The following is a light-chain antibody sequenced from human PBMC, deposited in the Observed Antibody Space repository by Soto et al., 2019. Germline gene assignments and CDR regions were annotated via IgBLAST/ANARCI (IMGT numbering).Light chain of an antibody. J-gene: IGKJ1*01. CDR3: QPYGRSGT. Sequence: EIMLALSPWAVCWAGGESSSLSSRASQSVSSSYLAWYQQKPGQAPRLLIYGASSRATGIPDRFSVSGSGTDFTLTISRLEPEDFAVYYCQPYGRSGTFGQGTKVDIK. V-gene: IGKV3-20*01. CDR2: GAS. CDR1: QSVSSSY.